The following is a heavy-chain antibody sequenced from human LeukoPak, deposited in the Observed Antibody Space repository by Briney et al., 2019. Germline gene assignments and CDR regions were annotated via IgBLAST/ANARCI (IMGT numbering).Heavy chain of an antibody. D-gene: IGHD3-10*01. CDR3: AKVNSASYGSGSYYDWFDP. CDR2: ISGSGGST. J-gene: IGHJ5*02. CDR1: GFTFSSYA. Sequence: GGSLRLSCAAFGFTFSSYAMSWVRQAPGKGLEWVSAISGSGGSTYYADSVKGRFTISRDNPKNTVYLQMNSLRAEDTAVYYCAKVNSASYGSGSYYDWFDPWGQGTLVTVSS. V-gene: IGHV3-23*01.